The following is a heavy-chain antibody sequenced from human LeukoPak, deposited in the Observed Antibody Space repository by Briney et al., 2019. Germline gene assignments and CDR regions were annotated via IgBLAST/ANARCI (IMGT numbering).Heavy chain of an antibody. CDR1: GGSISSSSHY. D-gene: IGHD4-17*01. Sequence: SETLPLTCTVSGGSISSSSHYWGWFRQPPGKGLEWIGYIYYSGSSFCNPSLKSRVTMSVDTSKNQFSLRLNSVTAADTAVYYCARGPTVTTDYWGQGTLVTVSS. V-gene: IGHV4-39*01. J-gene: IGHJ4*02. CDR2: IYYSGSS. CDR3: ARGPTVTTDY.